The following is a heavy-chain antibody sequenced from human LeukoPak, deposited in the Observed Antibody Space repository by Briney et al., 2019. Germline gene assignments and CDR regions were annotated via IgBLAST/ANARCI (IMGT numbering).Heavy chain of an antibody. CDR2: IYPGDSDT. Sequence: GESLKISCKASGYSITNYWIGWVRQMPGKGLEWMGIIYPGDSDTRYSPSFQGQVTISADKSIGTAYLQRSSLQASDTAIYYCATYAGSSSKYFRDWGQGTLVTVSP. V-gene: IGHV5-51*01. CDR3: ATYAGSSSKYFRD. CDR1: GYSITNYW. D-gene: IGHD3-10*01. J-gene: IGHJ1*01.